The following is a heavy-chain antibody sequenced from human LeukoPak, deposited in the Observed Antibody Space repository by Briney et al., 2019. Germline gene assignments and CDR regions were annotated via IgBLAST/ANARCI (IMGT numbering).Heavy chain of an antibody. J-gene: IGHJ4*02. CDR1: GGSISTYY. Sequence: SETLSLTCTVSGGSISTYYWSWIRQPPGKGLEWIGYIYYSGSTDYNPPLKSRVTISVDTSKNQFSLKLSSETAADTAVYYCARRATIKSNSCFDHWGQGTLVTVSS. D-gene: IGHD6-13*01. CDR2: IYYSGST. V-gene: IGHV4-59*08. CDR3: ARRATIKSNSCFDH.